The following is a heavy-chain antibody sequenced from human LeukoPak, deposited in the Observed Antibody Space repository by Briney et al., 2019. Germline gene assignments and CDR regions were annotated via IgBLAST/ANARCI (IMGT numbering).Heavy chain of an antibody. J-gene: IGHJ4*02. CDR1: GFIFSTYL. Sequence: GGSLRLSCAASGFIFSTYLMSWVRQAPGKGLEWVANIKEDGSEKSYVDSVKGRFTISRDDAKNSLYLQMNSLRAEDTAVYYCARAQDIGDYWGQGTLVTVSS. CDR2: IKEDGSEK. D-gene: IGHD2-15*01. V-gene: IGHV3-7*04. CDR3: ARAQDIGDY.